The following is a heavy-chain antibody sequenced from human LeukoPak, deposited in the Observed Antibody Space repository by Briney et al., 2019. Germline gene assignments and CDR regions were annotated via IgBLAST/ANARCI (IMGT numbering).Heavy chain of an antibody. V-gene: IGHV1-69*04. CDR1: GGTFSSYA. CDR2: IIPILGIA. D-gene: IGHD3-22*01. J-gene: IGHJ3*02. Sequence: GASVKVSCKASGGTFSSYAISWVRQAPGQGLEWMGRIIPILGIANYAQKFQGRVTITTDESTSTAYMELSSLRSEDTAVYYCARGLVVRQRDAFDIWGQGTMVTVSS. CDR3: ARGLVVRQRDAFDI.